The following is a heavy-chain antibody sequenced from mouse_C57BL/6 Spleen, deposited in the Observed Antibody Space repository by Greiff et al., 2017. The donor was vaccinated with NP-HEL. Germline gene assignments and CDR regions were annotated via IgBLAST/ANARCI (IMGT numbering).Heavy chain of an antibody. CDR2: IYPGSGST. D-gene: IGHD2-2*01. CDR1: GYTFTSYW. J-gene: IGHJ3*01. Sequence: QVQLQQPGAELVKPGASVKMSCKASGYTFTSYWITWVKQRPGQGLEWIGDIYPGSGSTNYNEKFKIKATLTVDTSSSTAYMQLSSLTSEESAVYYCARGPYGYDKGLFAYWGQGTLVTVSA. CDR3: ARGPYGYDKGLFAY. V-gene: IGHV1-55*01.